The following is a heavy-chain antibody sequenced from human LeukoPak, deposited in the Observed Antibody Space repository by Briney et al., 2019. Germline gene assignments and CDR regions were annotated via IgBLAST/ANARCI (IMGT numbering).Heavy chain of an antibody. V-gene: IGHV4-59*01. CDR3: ARGGLQFWSDYYYMDV. Sequence: PSETLSLTCTVSGVSISSYYWSWIRQPPGKGLEWIGYIYYSGSTNYNPSLKSRVTISVDTSKNQFSLKLSSVTAADTAVYYCARGGLQFWSDYYYMDVWGKGTTVTISS. J-gene: IGHJ6*03. CDR2: IYYSGST. D-gene: IGHD5-24*01. CDR1: GVSISSYY.